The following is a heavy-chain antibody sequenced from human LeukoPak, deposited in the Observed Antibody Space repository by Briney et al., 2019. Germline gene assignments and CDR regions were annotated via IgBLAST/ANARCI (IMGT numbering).Heavy chain of an antibody. D-gene: IGHD2-15*01. V-gene: IGHV1-2*02. CDR2: INPNSGGT. CDR1: GYTFTGYY. Sequence: ASVKVSCKASGYTFTGYYMHWVRQAPGQGLEWMGWINPNSGGTNYAQKFQGRVTMTRDTSISTAYMELSRLGSDDTAVYYCARDNCSGGSCYLNWFDPWGQGTLVTVSS. J-gene: IGHJ5*02. CDR3: ARDNCSGGSCYLNWFDP.